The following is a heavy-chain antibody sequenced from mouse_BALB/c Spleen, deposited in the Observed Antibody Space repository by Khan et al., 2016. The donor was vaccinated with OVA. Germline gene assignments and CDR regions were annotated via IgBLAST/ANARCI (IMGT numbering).Heavy chain of an antibody. J-gene: IGHJ3*01. V-gene: IGHV9-3-1*01. D-gene: IGHD2-1*01. CDR1: GYTFTNYG. CDR2: INTYTGEP. CDR3: VRSNVNYWFAY. Sequence: QIQLVQSGPELKKPGETVKISCKASGYTFTNYGMNWVKQAPGKGLQWMGWINTYTGEPTSADDFKGRFAFSLETSASTAYLQINNLKNEDTATYFCVRSNVNYWFAYWGQGTLVTVSA.